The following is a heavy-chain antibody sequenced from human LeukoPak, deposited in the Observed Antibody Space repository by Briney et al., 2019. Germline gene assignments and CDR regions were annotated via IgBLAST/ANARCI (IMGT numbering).Heavy chain of an antibody. D-gene: IGHD2-15*01. CDR1: GGSISSSSYY. V-gene: IGHV4-39*01. CDR3: ARRLGYCSGGSCYGTGSWFDP. Sequence: SETLSLTCTVSGGSISSSSYYWGWIRQPPGKGLEWIGSIYYSGSTYYNPSLKSRVTISVDTSKNQFSLKLRSVTAADTAVYYCARRLGYCSGGSCYGTGSWFDPWGQGTLVTVSS. J-gene: IGHJ5*02. CDR2: IYYSGST.